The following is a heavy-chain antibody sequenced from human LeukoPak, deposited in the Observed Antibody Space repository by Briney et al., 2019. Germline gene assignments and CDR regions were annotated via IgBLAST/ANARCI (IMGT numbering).Heavy chain of an antibody. CDR2: IYHSVST. Sequence: PSQTLSLTCTVSGGSISSGGYYWSWIRQPPGKGLEYIGYIYHSVSTSYNPSLQSRVAISVDRSKIQFSLKLSSVTAADTAVYYCARGWGRKQQLEFDYWGQGTLVTVSS. CDR3: ARGWGRKQQLEFDY. D-gene: IGHD6-13*01. V-gene: IGHV4-30-2*01. CDR1: GGSISSGGYY. J-gene: IGHJ4*02.